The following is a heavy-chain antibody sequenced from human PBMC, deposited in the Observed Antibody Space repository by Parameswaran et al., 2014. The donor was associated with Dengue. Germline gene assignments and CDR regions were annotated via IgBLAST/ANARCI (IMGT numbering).Heavy chain of an antibody. CDR2: ISYDGSNK. D-gene: IGHD6-13*01. V-gene: IGHV3-30-3*01. CDR3: VRPEQQLVNYYYYYMDV. J-gene: IGHJ6*03. Sequence: WIRQPPGKGLEWVAVISYDGSNKYYADSVKGRFTISRDNSKNTLYLQMNSLRAEDTAVYYCVRPEQQLVNYYYYYMDVWGKGTTVTVSS.